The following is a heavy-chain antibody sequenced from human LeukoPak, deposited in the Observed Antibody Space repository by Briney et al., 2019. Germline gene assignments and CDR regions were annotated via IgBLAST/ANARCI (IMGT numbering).Heavy chain of an antibody. CDR2: IRFNGNNK. CDR1: GFNFSTYG. J-gene: IGHJ4*02. D-gene: IGHD3-16*02. Sequence: GGSLRLSCATSGFNFSTYGMHWVRQAPGKGLEWVAFIRFNGNNKYYVDSVKGRFTISRDNSKNTLYLQMNSLRAEDTAVYYCAKDSYYDYVWGSYRYTNQFDYWGQGTLVTVSS. V-gene: IGHV3-30*02. CDR3: AKDSYYDYVWGSYRYTNQFDY.